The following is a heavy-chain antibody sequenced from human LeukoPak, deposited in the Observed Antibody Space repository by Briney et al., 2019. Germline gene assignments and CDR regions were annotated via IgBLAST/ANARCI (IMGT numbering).Heavy chain of an antibody. J-gene: IGHJ4*02. CDR2: ISYDGSNK. CDR1: GFTFSSYA. CDR3: AKDYVSGDGYWDSDY. Sequence: PGGSLRLSCAASGFTFSSYAMHWVRQAPGKGLEWVAVISYDGSNKYYADSVKGRFSISRDNSKNTVDLQMNSLRVEDTAVYYCAKDYVSGDGYWDSDYWGQGTLVTVSS. D-gene: IGHD5-24*01. V-gene: IGHV3-30-3*02.